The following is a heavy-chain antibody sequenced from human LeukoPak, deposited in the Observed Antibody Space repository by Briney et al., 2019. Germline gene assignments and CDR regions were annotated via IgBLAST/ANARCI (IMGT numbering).Heavy chain of an antibody. Sequence: GGSLRLSCAASGFTFDDYAMHWVRQAPGKGLEWVSLISWDGGSTYYADSVKGRFTISRDNSKNSLYLQMNSLRAEDTALYYCAKGSLMVRGAGVDYWGQGTLVTVSS. CDR1: GFTFDDYA. J-gene: IGHJ4*02. CDR2: ISWDGGST. D-gene: IGHD3-10*01. V-gene: IGHV3-43D*03. CDR3: AKGSLMVRGAGVDY.